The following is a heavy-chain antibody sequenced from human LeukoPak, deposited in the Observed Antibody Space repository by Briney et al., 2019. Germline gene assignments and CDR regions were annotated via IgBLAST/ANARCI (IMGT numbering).Heavy chain of an antibody. CDR1: GFTFSSYE. D-gene: IGHD3-3*01. CDR3: ARGGVRNYFDY. V-gene: IGHV3-48*03. J-gene: IGHJ4*02. CDR2: ISSSGSTI. Sequence: PGGSLRLSCAASGFTFSSYEMNWVRQAPGKGLEWVSYISSSGSTIYYADSVKGRFTISRDNAENSPYLQMNSLRAEDTAVYYCARGGVRNYFDYWGQGTLVTVSS.